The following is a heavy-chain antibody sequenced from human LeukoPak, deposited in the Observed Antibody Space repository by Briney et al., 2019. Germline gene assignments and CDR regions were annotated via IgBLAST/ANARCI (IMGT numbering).Heavy chain of an antibody. J-gene: IGHJ4*02. V-gene: IGHV3-74*01. CDR1: GFSLSNYW. CDR2: ISPDGSQT. Sequence: GGSLRLSCAASGFSLSNYWMHWVRHAPGKGLMWVSQISPDGSQTFYADSVKGRFTISRDNAKNTLFLQMDSLRAEDTALYYCVRSLRSADFWGQGTLVTVSS. CDR3: VRSLRSADF.